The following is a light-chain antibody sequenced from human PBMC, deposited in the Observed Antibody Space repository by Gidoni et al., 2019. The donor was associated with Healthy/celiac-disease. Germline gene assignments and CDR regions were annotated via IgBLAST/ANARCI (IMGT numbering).Light chain of an antibody. J-gene: IGLJ2*01. CDR1: KLGDKY. CDR2: QDS. V-gene: IGLV3-1*01. Sequence: SYELTQPPSVSVSPGQTASLTCSGDKLGDKYACWYQQKPGQSPVLVIYQDSKRPSGIPGRFSGSNSGNTATLTISGTQAMDEADYYCQAWDSSTANVVFGGGTKLTVL. CDR3: QAWDSSTANVV.